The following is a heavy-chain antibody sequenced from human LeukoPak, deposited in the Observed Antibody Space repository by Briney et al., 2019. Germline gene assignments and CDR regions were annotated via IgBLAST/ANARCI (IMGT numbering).Heavy chain of an antibody. J-gene: IGHJ6*02. Sequence: SETLSLTCTVSGGSISSYYWSWIRQPPGKGLEWIGYIYSSGSTNYNPSLKSRVTISVATSKNQFSLKVSSVTAADTAVYHCARHFYGSGSYRAYGMDVWGQGTTVTVSS. CDR3: ARHFYGSGSYRAYGMDV. V-gene: IGHV4-59*08. CDR2: IYSSGST. CDR1: GGSISSYY. D-gene: IGHD3-10*01.